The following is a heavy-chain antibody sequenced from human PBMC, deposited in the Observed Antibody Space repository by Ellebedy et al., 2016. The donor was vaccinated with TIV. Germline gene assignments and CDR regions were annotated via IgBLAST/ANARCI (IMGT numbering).Heavy chain of an antibody. D-gene: IGHD3-3*01. Sequence: ASVKVSXXASGHTFTSYGIHWVRQAPGQRPEWMGWINTGNGNTKYSQKLQGRVTITRDTSASTAYMELSSLVSEDTAVYYCATREWQDPVDVWGQGTTVIVSS. CDR1: GHTFTSYG. CDR2: INTGNGNT. V-gene: IGHV1-3*04. J-gene: IGHJ6*02. CDR3: ATREWQDPVDV.